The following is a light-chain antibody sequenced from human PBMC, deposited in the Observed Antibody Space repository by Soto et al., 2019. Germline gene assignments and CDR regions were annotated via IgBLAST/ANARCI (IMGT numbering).Light chain of an antibody. CDR3: QQYGSSPIT. Sequence: EIVLTQSPATLSVSPGERATLSCRASQSVGPNLVWYQQKFGQAPRLLIYGVSTRATGVPARFSGSGSGTDFTLTISRLEPEDFAVYYCQQYGSSPITFGQGTRLEIK. CDR2: GVS. V-gene: IGKV3-20*01. CDR1: QSVGPN. J-gene: IGKJ5*01.